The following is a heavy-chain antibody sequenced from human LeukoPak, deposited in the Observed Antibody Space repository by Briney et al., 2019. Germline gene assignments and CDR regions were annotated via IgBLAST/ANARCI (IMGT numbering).Heavy chain of an antibody. V-gene: IGHV3-23*01. Sequence: PGGSLRLSCAASGFTFSSYAMTWIRQTPGKGLEWVSSVSGGGGGTYYADSVKGRVTITRDYSKNTLNLLMSSMSDEDAVVYYCANPAGLGDYGAWGQGTTVTVSS. CDR2: VSGGGGGT. D-gene: IGHD4-17*01. CDR1: GFTFSSYA. J-gene: IGHJ6*02. CDR3: ANPAGLGDYGA.